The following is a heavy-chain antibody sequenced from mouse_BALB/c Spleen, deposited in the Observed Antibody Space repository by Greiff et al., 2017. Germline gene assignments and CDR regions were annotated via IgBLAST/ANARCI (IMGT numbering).Heavy chain of an antibody. CDR1: GFTFSSFG. CDR2: ISSGSSTI. J-gene: IGHJ3*01. CDR3: ARGGDYYGSSTWFAY. Sequence: EVQLVASGGGLVQPGGSRKLSCAASGFTFSSFGMHWVRQAPEKGLEWVAYISSGSSTIYYADTVKGRFTISRDNPKNTLFLQMTSLRSEDTAMYYCARGGDYYGSSTWFAYWGQGTLVTVSA. V-gene: IGHV5-17*02. D-gene: IGHD1-1*01.